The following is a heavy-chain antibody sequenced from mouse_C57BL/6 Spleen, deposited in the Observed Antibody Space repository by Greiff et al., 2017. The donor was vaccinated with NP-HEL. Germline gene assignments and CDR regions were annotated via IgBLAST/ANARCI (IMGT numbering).Heavy chain of an antibody. D-gene: IGHD1-1*01. Sequence: QVHVKQSGAELVRPGTSVKVSCKASGYAFTNYLIEWVKQRPGQGLEWIGVINPGSGGTNYNEKFKGKATLTADKSSSTAYMQLSSLTSEDSAVYFCARLYYGSSSPFDYWGQGTTLTVSS. CDR3: ARLYYGSSSPFDY. V-gene: IGHV1-54*01. CDR2: INPGSGGT. CDR1: GYAFTNYL. J-gene: IGHJ2*01.